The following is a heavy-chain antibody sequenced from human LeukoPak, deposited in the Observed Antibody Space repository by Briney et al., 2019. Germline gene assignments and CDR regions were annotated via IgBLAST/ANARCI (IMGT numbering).Heavy chain of an antibody. D-gene: IGHD2-2*01. CDR3: ATRGCSSAACYATSQYYFDY. CDR2: IKQDGSEK. CDR1: GFTFSNSW. V-gene: IGHV3-7*01. Sequence: GGSPRLSCTASGFTFSNSWMTWVRQAPGKGLEWVANIKQDGSEKNYVDSVKGRFTISRDNAKNSLYIQMNSLRAEDTAVYYCATRGCSSAACYATSQYYFDYWGQGTLVTVSS. J-gene: IGHJ4*02.